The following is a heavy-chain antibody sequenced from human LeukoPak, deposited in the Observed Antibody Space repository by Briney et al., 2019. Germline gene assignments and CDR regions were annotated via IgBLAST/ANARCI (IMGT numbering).Heavy chain of an antibody. CDR3: ARHDMDVAGGGLDYFDY. J-gene: IGHJ4*02. CDR2: IYYSGST. Sequence: PSEPLSLTCTVSGGSISRYYWSWIRQPAGRGLEWIAYIYYSGSTNYNPSLKSRVTISVDTSKNQFSLKMDSVTAADTAVYYCARHDMDVAGGGLDYFDYWGQGALVTVSS. D-gene: IGHD1-26*01. V-gene: IGHV4-59*08. CDR1: GGSISRYY.